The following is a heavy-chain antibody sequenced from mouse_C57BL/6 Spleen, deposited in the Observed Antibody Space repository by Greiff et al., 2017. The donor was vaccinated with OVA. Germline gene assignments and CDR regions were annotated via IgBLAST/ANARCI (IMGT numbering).Heavy chain of an antibody. J-gene: IGHJ4*01. V-gene: IGHV2-2*01. CDR2: IWSGGST. D-gene: IGHD1-2*01. CDR3: ARGGTAYAMDY. Sequence: VQLQQSGPGLVQPSQSLSITCTVSGFSLTSYGVHWVRQSPGTGLEWLGVIWSGGSTDYNAAFISRLSISKDNSKSQVFFKMNSLQADDTAIYYCARGGTAYAMDYWGQGTSGTVSS. CDR1: GFSLTSYG.